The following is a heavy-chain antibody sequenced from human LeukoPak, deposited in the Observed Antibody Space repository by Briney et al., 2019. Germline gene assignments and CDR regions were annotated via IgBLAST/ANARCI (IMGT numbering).Heavy chain of an antibody. V-gene: IGHV4-61*02. CDR1: GGSISSGSYY. J-gene: IGHJ4*02. CDR3: ARGEYYDILTGLVFDY. CDR2: IYTSGST. Sequence: SGTLSLTCTVSGGSISSGSYYWSWIRQPAGKGLEWIGRIYTSGSTNYNPSLKSRVTISVDTSKNQFSLKLSSVTAADTAVYYCARGEYYDILTGLVFDYWGQGTLVTVSS. D-gene: IGHD3-9*01.